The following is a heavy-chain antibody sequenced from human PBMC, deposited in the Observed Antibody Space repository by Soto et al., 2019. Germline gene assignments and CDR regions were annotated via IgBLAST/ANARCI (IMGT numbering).Heavy chain of an antibody. CDR1: GFTFSSYA. CDR3: ARDRWNSSSWYYYYYYGMDV. D-gene: IGHD6-13*01. Sequence: QVQLVESGGGVVQPGRSLRLSCAASGFTFSSYAMHWVRQAPGXGLEXVXVXSYDGSNKYYADSVKGRFTISRDNSENTLYLQMNSLRAEDTAVYYCARDRWNSSSWYYYYYYGMDVWGQGTTVTVSS. CDR2: XSYDGSNK. V-gene: IGHV3-30-3*01. J-gene: IGHJ6*02.